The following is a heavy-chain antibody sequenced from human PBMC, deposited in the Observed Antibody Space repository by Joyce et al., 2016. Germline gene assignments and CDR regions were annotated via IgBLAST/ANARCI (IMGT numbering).Heavy chain of an antibody. CDR3: ARSFFYCSGGSCFSGEWFDP. Sequence: QLQLQESGPGLVKPSETLSLSCTVSGGSISSSTYYWGWIRQPPRKGLGWIGSVYYSGSTNYNPSLKSRVTISVDTSKNQFSLKLTSGTAADTAVYYCARSFFYCSGGSCFSGEWFDPWGQGTLVTVSS. CDR2: VYYSGST. CDR1: GGSISSSTYY. J-gene: IGHJ5*02. D-gene: IGHD2-15*01. V-gene: IGHV4-39*07.